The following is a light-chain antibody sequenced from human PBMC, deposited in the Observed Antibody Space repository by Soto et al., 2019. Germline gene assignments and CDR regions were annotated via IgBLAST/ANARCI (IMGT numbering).Light chain of an antibody. CDR3: ATWDDRLNGYV. V-gene: IGLV1-44*01. Sequence: HSLLAQPPSSSRSPGQRVSISCSGSGSNIGRNTVNWYQQLPETAPKLLMYRDDQRPSGVPDRISGSRSGTSASLAISWLQSEDEADYYCATWDDRLNGYVFGSGTKVTVL. CDR2: RDD. CDR1: GSNIGRNT. J-gene: IGLJ1*01.